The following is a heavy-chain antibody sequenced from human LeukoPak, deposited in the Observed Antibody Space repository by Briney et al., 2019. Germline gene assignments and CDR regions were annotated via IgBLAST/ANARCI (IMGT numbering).Heavy chain of an antibody. V-gene: IGHV4-39*07. CDR2: IYYSGST. J-gene: IGHJ4*02. Sequence: SETLSLTCTVSGGSITSYYWGWIRQPPGKGLEWIGSIYYSGSTYYNPSLKSRVTISVDTSKNQFSLKLSSVTAADTAVYYCARDARAAFDYWGQGTLVTVSS. CDR3: ARDARAAFDY. CDR1: GGSITSYY.